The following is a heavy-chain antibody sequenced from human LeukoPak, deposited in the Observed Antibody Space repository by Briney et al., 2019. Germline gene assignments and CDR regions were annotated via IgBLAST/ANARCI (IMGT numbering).Heavy chain of an antibody. CDR3: AKDLASRGSSSIAGAFDI. D-gene: IGHD6-6*01. V-gene: IGHV3-23*01. CDR2: ISGSGGST. CDR1: GFTFSSYA. J-gene: IGHJ3*02. Sequence: GGSLRLSCAASGFTFSSYAMHWVRQAPGKGLEWVSAISGSGGSTYYADSVKGRFTISRDNSKNTLYLQMNSLRAEDTAVYYCAKDLASRGSSSIAGAFDIWGQATMVTVSS.